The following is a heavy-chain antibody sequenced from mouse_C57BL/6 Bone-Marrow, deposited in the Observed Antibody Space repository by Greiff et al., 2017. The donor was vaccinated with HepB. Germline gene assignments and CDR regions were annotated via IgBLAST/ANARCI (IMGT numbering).Heavy chain of an antibody. J-gene: IGHJ1*03. Sequence: EVHLVESGGGLVKPGGSLKLSCAASGFTFSDYGMHWVRQAPEKGLEWVAYISCGSSTIYYADTVKGRLTISRDNAKNTLFLQMTSLRSEDTAMYYCAKYVDFEVWGTGTTVTVSS. D-gene: IGHD2-14*01. V-gene: IGHV5-17*01. CDR3: AKYVDFEV. CDR1: GFTFSDYG. CDR2: ISCGSSTI.